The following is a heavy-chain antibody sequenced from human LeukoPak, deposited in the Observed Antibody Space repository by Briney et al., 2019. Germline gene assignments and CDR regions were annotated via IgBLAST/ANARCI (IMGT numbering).Heavy chain of an antibody. J-gene: IGHJ4*02. CDR2: MYISGST. CDR3: ARDYLVGAPLDS. Sequence: YPSETLSLTCTVSGVSVTNYYWAWIRQPAGKGLEWIGRMYISGSTNYNPSLKGRVTISIDKTKNEFSLRLRSVTAAYTAVYYCARDYLVGAPLDSWGQGTLVTVSP. D-gene: IGHD1-26*01. V-gene: IGHV4-4*07. CDR1: GVSVTNYY.